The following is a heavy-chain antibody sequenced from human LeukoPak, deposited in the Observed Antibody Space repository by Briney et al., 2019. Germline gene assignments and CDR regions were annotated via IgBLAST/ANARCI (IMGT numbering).Heavy chain of an antibody. D-gene: IGHD2-2*01. CDR3: ARDRARSAMAREFQY. CDR2: ISAYNGHT. CDR1: GYSSTSYG. J-gene: IGHJ1*01. V-gene: IGHV1-18*01. Sequence: ASVKDSCKDSGYSSTSYGIRWVRQAPGQGLEWMGWISAYNGHTEYAQKFQGRVTMTTDTSTSTAYMELRSLRSDDTAVYFCARDRARSAMAREFQYWGQGTLVTVSS.